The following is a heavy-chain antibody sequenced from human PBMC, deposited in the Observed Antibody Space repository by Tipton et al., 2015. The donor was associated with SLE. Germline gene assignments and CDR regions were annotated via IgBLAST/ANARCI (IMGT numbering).Heavy chain of an antibody. J-gene: IGHJ4*02. V-gene: IGHV4-39*01. Sequence: TLSLTCTVSGGPISSYTYYWGWVRQPPGKGLEWIGSIYYSGNTYYNASLESRVTISVDTSKSQFSLNLRSVTTADTAVYYCARHGAYYDFWSGYRFDYWGQGTLVTVSS. CDR2: IYYSGNT. D-gene: IGHD3-3*01. CDR1: GGPISSYTYY. CDR3: ARHGAYYDFWSGYRFDY.